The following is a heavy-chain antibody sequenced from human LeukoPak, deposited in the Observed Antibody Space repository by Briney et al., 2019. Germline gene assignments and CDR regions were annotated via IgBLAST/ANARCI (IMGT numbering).Heavy chain of an antibody. CDR2: ISGSGGST. CDR1: KFNFHTYG. CDR3: AKDPNGDYIGAFDI. Sequence: PGGSLRLSCTTPKFNFHTYGLTWVRQAPGKELEWVSSISGSGGSTQYAASVQGRFTISRDDSKNTLYLQMSSLRAEDTAVYYCAKDPNGDYIGAFDIWGQGTMVTVSS. D-gene: IGHD4-17*01. J-gene: IGHJ3*02. V-gene: IGHV3-23*01.